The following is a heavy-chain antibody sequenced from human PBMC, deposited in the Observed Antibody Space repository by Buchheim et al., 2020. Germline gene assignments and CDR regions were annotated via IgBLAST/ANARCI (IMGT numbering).Heavy chain of an antibody. Sequence: QVQLQQWGAGLLKPSETLSLTCAVYGGSFSGYYWSWIRQPPGKGLEWIGEINHSGSTNYNPSLKSRVTISVEPSKNQFHLKLSSVTAADTAVYYCASPSWSGDPMGHYYFDYWGQGTL. CDR3: ASPSWSGDPMGHYYFDY. V-gene: IGHV4-34*01. CDR2: INHSGST. CDR1: GGSFSGYY. J-gene: IGHJ4*02. D-gene: IGHD4-17*01.